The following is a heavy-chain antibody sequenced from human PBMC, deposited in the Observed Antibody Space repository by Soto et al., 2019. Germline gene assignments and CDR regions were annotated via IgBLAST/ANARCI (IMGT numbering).Heavy chain of an antibody. CDR2: IYYSGST. J-gene: IGHJ6*02. D-gene: IGHD3-22*01. V-gene: IGHV4-30-4*01. Sequence: SETLSLTCTVSGGSISSGDYYWSWIRQPPGKGLEWIGYIYYSGSTYYNPSLKSRVTISVDTSKNQFSLKLSSVTAADTAVYYCARSPDSSGYYPRRYYYGMDVWGQGTTVTVS. CDR3: ARSPDSSGYYPRRYYYGMDV. CDR1: GGSISSGDYY.